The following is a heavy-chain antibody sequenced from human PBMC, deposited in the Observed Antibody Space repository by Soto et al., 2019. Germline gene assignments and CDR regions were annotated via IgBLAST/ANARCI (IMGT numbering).Heavy chain of an antibody. Sequence: GGSLRLSCAASGFTVSTNYMSWVRQAPGKGLEWVSVIYSDGTTHFADSLKGRFTLSRDTSKNTVYLQINSLRAEDTAVYFCARDWGGDAGLYWYFDFWGRGTLVTVSS. CDR1: GFTVSTNY. V-gene: IGHV3-53*01. CDR3: ARDWGGDAGLYWYFDF. D-gene: IGHD3-10*01. CDR2: IYSDGTT. J-gene: IGHJ2*01.